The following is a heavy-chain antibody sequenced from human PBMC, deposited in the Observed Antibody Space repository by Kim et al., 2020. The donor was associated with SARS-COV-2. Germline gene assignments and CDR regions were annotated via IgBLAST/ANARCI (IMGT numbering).Heavy chain of an antibody. CDR1: GYIFTTYA. J-gene: IGHJ4*02. D-gene: IGHD2-8*01. CDR2: INAGNDNT. Sequence: ASVKVSCKTSGYIFTTYAIHWVRQAPGQGLEWMGWINAGNDNTKYSQKFQGRVTITRDTSASTAYIELSSLRSEDTAVYYCARAFVYCSKGVCNTEGYSDHWGQGTLVTVSS. CDR3: ARAFVYCSKGVCNTEGYSDH. V-gene: IGHV1-3*01.